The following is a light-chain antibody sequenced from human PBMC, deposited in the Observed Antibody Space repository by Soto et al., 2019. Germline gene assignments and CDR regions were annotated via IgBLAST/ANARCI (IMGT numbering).Light chain of an antibody. J-gene: IGKJ1*01. Sequence: EIVLTQSPATLSLSPGERATLSCRASQSISSSLVWYQQKPGQAPRLLIYDAFNRATGIPARFSGSGSGTDFTLTISSLEPADFAVYYCQQQSNWPPTFGQGTEVEIK. CDR2: DAF. CDR1: QSISSS. V-gene: IGKV3-11*01. CDR3: QQQSNWPPT.